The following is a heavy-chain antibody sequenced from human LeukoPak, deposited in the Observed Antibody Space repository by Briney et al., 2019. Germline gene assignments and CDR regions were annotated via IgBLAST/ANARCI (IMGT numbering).Heavy chain of an antibody. CDR3: ASLTTVTTSSNFDY. CDR1: GGSISSYY. Sequence: PSETLSLTCTVSGGSISSYYWSWIRQPPGKGLEWIGYIYYSGSTNYNPSLKSRVTISVDTSKNQFSLKLSSVTAADTAVYYCASLTTVTTSSNFDYWGQGTLVTVSS. V-gene: IGHV4-59*01. J-gene: IGHJ4*02. D-gene: IGHD4-17*01. CDR2: IYYSGST.